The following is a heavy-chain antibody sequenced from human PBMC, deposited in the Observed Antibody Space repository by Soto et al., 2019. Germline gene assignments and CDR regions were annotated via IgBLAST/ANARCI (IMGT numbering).Heavy chain of an antibody. CDR1: GYTFTSYG. CDR2: ISAYNGNT. D-gene: IGHD3-16*02. CDR3: ARAGYDYVWGSYRSANWAYFVY. J-gene: IGHJ4*01. Sequence: ASVKVSCKASGYTFTSYGISWVRQAPGQGLEWMGWISAYNGNTNYAQKFQGRVTITTDTSTSTAYMELSSLRSDDTAVYYCARAGYDYVWGSYRSANWAYFVYWG. V-gene: IGHV1-18*01.